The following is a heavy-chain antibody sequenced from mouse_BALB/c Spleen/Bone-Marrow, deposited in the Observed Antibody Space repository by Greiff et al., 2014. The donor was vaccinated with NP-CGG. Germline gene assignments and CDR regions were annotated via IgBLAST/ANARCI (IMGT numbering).Heavy chain of an antibody. CDR2: IDTSDSCT. V-gene: IGHV1-69*01. CDR1: GYTFTDNW. CDR3: ARGGHDFSLDY. Sequence: QVQLQQPGAELGMPGASVKMSCKASGYTFTDNWIYWVKQRPGQGLEWIGAIDTSDSCTNYNQKFTGKASLTVDASSSTAYMQVSSLTSDDSAVYYCARGGHDFSLDYWGQGTSVTVSS. J-gene: IGHJ4*01. D-gene: IGHD2-4*01.